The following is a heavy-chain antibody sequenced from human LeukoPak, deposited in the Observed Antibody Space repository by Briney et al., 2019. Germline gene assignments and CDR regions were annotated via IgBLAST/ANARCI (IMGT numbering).Heavy chain of an antibody. CDR1: GFTFSSYA. CDR2: ISGSGGST. CDR3: AKDLVLMVYAPGGYFDY. Sequence: PGGSLRLSCAASGFTFSSYAMSWVRQAPGKGLEWVSAISGSGGSTYYADSVKGRFTISRDNYKNTLYLQMNSLRAEDTAVYYCAKDLVLMVYAPGGYFDYWGQGTLVTVSS. J-gene: IGHJ4*02. D-gene: IGHD2-8*01. V-gene: IGHV3-23*01.